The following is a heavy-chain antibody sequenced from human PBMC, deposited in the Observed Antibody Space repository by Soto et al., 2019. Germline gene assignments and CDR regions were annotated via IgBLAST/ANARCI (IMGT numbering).Heavy chain of an antibody. CDR1: TFSFGTSW. J-gene: IGHJ4*02. Sequence: PGGSLRLSCAASTFSFGTSWMTWVRQAPGKGLEWVAKIKEDGSEKYYVDSVKGRFTISRDNAENSLYLQMNSLRAEDTAVYYCARDGGTLGFDYWGQGTLVTVSS. CDR3: ARDGGTLGFDY. CDR2: IKEDGSEK. V-gene: IGHV3-7*01. D-gene: IGHD7-27*01.